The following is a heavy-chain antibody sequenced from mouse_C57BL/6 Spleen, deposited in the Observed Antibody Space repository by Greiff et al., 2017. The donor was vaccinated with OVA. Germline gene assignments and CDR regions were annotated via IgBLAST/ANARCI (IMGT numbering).Heavy chain of an antibody. CDR3: ARWDYYGSSSYWYFDD. CDR2: IDPSDSDT. J-gene: IGHJ1*03. CDR1: GYTFTSYW. D-gene: IGHD1-1*01. Sequence: VQLQQPGAELVRPGSSVKLSCKASGYTFTSYWMHWVKQRPIQGLEWIGNIDPSDSDTHYNQKFKDKATLTVDKSSSTAYMQLSSLTSEDSAVEYGARWDYYGSSSYWYFDDWGTGTTVTVSS. V-gene: IGHV1-52*01.